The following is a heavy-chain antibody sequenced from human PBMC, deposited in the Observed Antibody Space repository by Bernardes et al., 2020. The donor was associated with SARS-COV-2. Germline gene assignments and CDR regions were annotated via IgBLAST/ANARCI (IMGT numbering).Heavy chain of an antibody. V-gene: IGHV3-30*04. D-gene: IGHD6-19*01. CDR3: ARGRSGWYDLGH. J-gene: IGHJ1*01. CDR1: GFTFSSYA. Sequence: GGSLRLSCAASGFTFSSYAMFWVRQAPGKGLEWVAVISYDGSTESYADSVKGRFTISRDNSKNTLYLQMNSLRTEDTAVYYCARGRSGWYDLGHWGQGTLVTVSS. CDR2: ISYDGSTE.